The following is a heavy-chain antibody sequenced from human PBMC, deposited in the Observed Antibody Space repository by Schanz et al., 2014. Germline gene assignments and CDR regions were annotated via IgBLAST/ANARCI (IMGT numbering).Heavy chain of an antibody. CDR3: ASSGAGYSSSWDFDY. CDR2: IIPILGIA. V-gene: IGHV1-69*02. Sequence: VQLEQSGAEVKKPGSSVKVSCKASGGTFSSFGINWVRQAPGQGLEWMGRIIPILGIANYAQKFQGRVTITADKSTFTAYMDVSSLGSEDTAVYYCASSGAGYSSSWDFDYWGQGTLVTVSS. D-gene: IGHD6-13*01. J-gene: IGHJ4*02. CDR1: GGTFSSFG.